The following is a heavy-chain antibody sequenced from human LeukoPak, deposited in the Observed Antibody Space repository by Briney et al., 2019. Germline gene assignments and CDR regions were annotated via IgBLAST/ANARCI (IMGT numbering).Heavy chain of an antibody. CDR3: ARVYGSGSYYRGHNWFDP. Sequence: SGGSLRLSCAASGFTFGTYTMYWVRQAPGKGLEWVSAISGSGHNTYYADSVKGRFTISRDNSKNTLYLQMNSLRAEDTAVYYCARVYGSGSYYRGHNWFDPWGQGTLVTVSS. J-gene: IGHJ5*02. CDR2: ISGSGHNT. V-gene: IGHV3-23*01. CDR1: GFTFGTYT. D-gene: IGHD3-10*01.